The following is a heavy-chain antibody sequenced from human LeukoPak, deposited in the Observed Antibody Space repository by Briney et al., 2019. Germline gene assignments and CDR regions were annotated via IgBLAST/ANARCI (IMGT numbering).Heavy chain of an antibody. CDR3: ARSVEVTTIFGFDP. V-gene: IGHV4-59*08. J-gene: IGHJ5*02. D-gene: IGHD5-24*01. CDR1: GGSISSYY. CDR2: IYYSGST. Sequence: SETLTLSCTVSGGSISSYYWSWIRQPPGKGLEWIGYIYYSGSTNYNPSLKSRVTISVDTSKNQFSLKLSSVTAADTAVYYCARSVEVTTIFGFDPWGQGTLVTVSS.